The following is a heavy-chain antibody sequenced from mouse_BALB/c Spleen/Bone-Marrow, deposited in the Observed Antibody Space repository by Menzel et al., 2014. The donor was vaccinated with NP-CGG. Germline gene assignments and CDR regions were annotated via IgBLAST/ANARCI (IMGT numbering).Heavy chain of an antibody. D-gene: IGHD2-1*01. J-gene: IGHJ3*01. CDR3: TRWNGHYEGFAY. CDR1: GYTFTTYW. Sequence: LQQSGSELVRPGASVKLSCKASGYTFTTYWIHWVEQRHGQGFEWIGNIYPGSGNTNYGEKFKTKGTLTVDTSSSTAYMHLSSLTSEDSAVYYCTRWNGHYEGFAYWGQGTLVTVSA. V-gene: IGHV1S22*01. CDR2: IYPGSGNT.